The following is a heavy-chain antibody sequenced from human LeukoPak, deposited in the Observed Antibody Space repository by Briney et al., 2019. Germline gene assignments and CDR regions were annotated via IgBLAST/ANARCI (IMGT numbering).Heavy chain of an antibody. Sequence: SVKVSCKASGYTFTNYYVHWVRQAPGQGLEWMGRIIPILGIANYAQKFQGRVTITADKSTSTAYMELSSLRSEDTAVYYCARGSYYYDSSGKGHYRGQGTLVTVSS. CDR3: ARGSYYYDSSGKGHY. J-gene: IGHJ4*02. V-gene: IGHV1-69*02. CDR1: GYTFTNYY. D-gene: IGHD3-22*01. CDR2: IIPILGIA.